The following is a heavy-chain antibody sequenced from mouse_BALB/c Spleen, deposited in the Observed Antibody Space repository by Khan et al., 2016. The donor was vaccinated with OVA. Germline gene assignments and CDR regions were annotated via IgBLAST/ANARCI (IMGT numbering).Heavy chain of an antibody. Sequence: DLVKPGASVKLSCKASGYTFTSYWINWIKQRPGQGLEWIGRIGPGSSNAYYNDMFKEKATLTVDNSSNTAYIQLSSLSSEDSAVYFCVRENYYGRSCYAMDYWGQGTSVTVSA. V-gene: IGHV1S41*01. J-gene: IGHJ4*01. CDR2: IGPGSSNA. CDR1: GYTFTSYW. D-gene: IGHD1-1*01. CDR3: VRENYYGRSCYAMDY.